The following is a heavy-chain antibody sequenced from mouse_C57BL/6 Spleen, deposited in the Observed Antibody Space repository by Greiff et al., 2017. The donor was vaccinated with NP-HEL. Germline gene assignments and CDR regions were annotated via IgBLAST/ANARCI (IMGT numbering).Heavy chain of an antibody. J-gene: IGHJ2*01. V-gene: IGHV1-22*01. CDR1: GYTFTDYN. Sequence: VHVKQSGPELVKPGASVKMSCKASGYTFTDYNMHWVKQSHGKSLEWIGYINPNNGGTSYNQKFKGKATLTVNKSSSTAYMELRSLTSEDSAVYYCARSEGYDYFGYWGQGTTLTVSS. CDR2: INPNNGGT. CDR3: ARSEGYDYFGY. D-gene: IGHD2-3*01.